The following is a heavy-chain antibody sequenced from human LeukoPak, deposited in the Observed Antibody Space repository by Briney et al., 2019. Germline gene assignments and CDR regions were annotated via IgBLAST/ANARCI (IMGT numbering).Heavy chain of an antibody. Sequence: GGSLRLSCVGSGFAFHNYAMHWVRRPPGKGLEWVSAINWNSDTKAYADSVKGRFTISRDRARNSLYLQMDSLRPEDTALYYCAKDTGGNGAYFYAMDVWGQGTSVTVPS. CDR2: INWNSDTK. V-gene: IGHV3-9*01. CDR1: GFAFHNYA. CDR3: AKDTGGNGAYFYAMDV. J-gene: IGHJ6*02. D-gene: IGHD4-23*01.